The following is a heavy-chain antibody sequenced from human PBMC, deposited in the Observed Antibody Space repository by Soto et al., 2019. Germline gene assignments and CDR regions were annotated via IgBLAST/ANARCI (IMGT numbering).Heavy chain of an antibody. J-gene: IGHJ6*02. V-gene: IGHV3-53*01. CDR1: GFTVSSNY. CDR2: IYSGGST. CDR3: ARDNRYYGMDV. Sequence: GGSLRLSCAASGFTVSSNYMSWVRQAPGKGLEWVSVIYSGGSTYYADSVKGRFTISRDNSKNTLYLQMNSLRAEDTAVYYCARDNRYYGMDVWGQGTTVTVSS.